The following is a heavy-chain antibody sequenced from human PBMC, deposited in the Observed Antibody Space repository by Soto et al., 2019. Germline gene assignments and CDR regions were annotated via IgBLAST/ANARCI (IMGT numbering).Heavy chain of an antibody. D-gene: IGHD3-10*01. Sequence: ASVKVSCKASGYTFTSYYMHWVRQAPGQGLEWMGIISPSGGSTSYAQKLQGRVTMTRDTSTSTVYMELSSLRSEDTAVYYCARNMVWFGDPTGFMDVWGKGTTVTVSS. CDR1: GYTFTSYY. J-gene: IGHJ6*03. V-gene: IGHV1-46*03. CDR2: ISPSGGST. CDR3: ARNMVWFGDPTGFMDV.